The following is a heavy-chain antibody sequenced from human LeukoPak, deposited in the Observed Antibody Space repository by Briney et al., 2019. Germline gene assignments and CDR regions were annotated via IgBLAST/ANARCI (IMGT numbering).Heavy chain of an antibody. CDR1: GFTFSSYW. CDR3: ARDYGDYVDMAFDI. Sequence: HPGGSLTLSCAVSGFTFSSYWMHWVRHAPGKGLVWVSRINSDGSSTSYADSVKGRFTISRDNDKNTLYLQMNSPRAEDTAVYYCARDYGDYVDMAFDIWGQGTMVTVSS. J-gene: IGHJ3*02. CDR2: INSDGSST. V-gene: IGHV3-74*01. D-gene: IGHD4-17*01.